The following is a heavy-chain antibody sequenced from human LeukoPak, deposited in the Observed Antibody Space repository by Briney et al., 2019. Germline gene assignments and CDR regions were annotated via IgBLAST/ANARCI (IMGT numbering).Heavy chain of an antibody. CDR1: GYTFTDYY. Sequence: ASVKVSCKASGYTFTDYYMHWVRQAPGQGLEWMGWTNPNSGGTKYAQKFQGRVTMTRDTSISTAYMEVSRLRSEDTAVYYCGRDNGDYVLDYWGQGTLVTVSS. J-gene: IGHJ4*02. V-gene: IGHV1-2*02. CDR3: GRDNGDYVLDY. D-gene: IGHD4-17*01. CDR2: TNPNSGGT.